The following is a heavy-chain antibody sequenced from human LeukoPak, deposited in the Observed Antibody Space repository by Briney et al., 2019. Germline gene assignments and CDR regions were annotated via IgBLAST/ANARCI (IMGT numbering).Heavy chain of an antibody. D-gene: IGHD2-21*02. Sequence: SVKVSCKASGGTFSSYAISWVRQAPGQGLEWMGGIIPIFGTANYAQKFQGRVTITTDESTSTAYMELNSLRAEDTAVYYCAKDLEFRGGDAVEAGYFDYWGQGTLVTVSS. CDR2: IIPIFGTA. J-gene: IGHJ4*02. CDR1: GGTFSSYA. CDR3: AKDLEFRGGDAVEAGYFDY. V-gene: IGHV1-69*05.